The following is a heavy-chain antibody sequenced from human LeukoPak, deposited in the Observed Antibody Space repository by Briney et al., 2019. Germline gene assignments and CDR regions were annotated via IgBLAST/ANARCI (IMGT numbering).Heavy chain of an antibody. D-gene: IGHD4-17*01. CDR1: GFTFSSYS. V-gene: IGHV3-21*04. CDR2: ISSSSSYI. J-gene: IGHJ4*02. Sequence: PGGSLRLSCAASGFTFSSYSMNWVRQAPGKGLEWVSSISSSSSYIYYADSVKGRFTISRDTSKSTLYLQMSSLRVEDTAVYYCVKETMTLDYWGQGTLVTVSS. CDR3: VKETMTLDY.